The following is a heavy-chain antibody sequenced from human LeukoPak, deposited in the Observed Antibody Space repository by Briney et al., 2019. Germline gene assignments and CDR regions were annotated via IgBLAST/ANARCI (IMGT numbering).Heavy chain of an antibody. CDR3: ARVLPHSDPLDY. Sequence: GGSLRLSCAASGFTFSSYEMNWVRQAPGRGLEWVSFISRSGTTIYYADSVKGRFTISRDNAKNSLYLQMNSLRAEDTAVYYCARVLPHSDPLDYWGQGTLVTVSS. D-gene: IGHD2-15*01. CDR1: GFTFSSYE. CDR2: ISRSGTTI. J-gene: IGHJ4*02. V-gene: IGHV3-48*03.